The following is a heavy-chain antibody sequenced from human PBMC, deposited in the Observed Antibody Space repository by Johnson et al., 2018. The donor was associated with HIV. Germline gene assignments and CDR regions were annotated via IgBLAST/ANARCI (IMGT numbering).Heavy chain of an antibody. CDR3: AKGERGYSSSSDAFDI. J-gene: IGHJ3*02. Sequence: MQLVESGGGLVQPGRSLRLSCAASGFTFSSYAMHWVRQAPGKGLEWVSAVRGSGGSTYYTDSVKGRFTISRDNSKNTLYLQMNSLRAEDTDVYYCAKGERGYSSSSDAFDIWGQGTMVTVSS. CDR1: GFTFSSYA. CDR2: VRGSGGST. D-gene: IGHD6-6*01. V-gene: IGHV3-23*04.